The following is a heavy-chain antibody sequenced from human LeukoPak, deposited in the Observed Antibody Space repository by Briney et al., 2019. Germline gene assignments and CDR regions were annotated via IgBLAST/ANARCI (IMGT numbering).Heavy chain of an antibody. CDR2: ISSSSSYI. J-gene: IGHJ5*02. CDR3: ARGVPVAGTRWFDP. CDR1: GFTFSSYS. Sequence: GGSLRLYCAATGFTFSSYSMNWVRQAPGKGMEWVSSISSSSSYIYYADSVKGRFTISRDNAKNSLYLQMNSLRAEDTAVYYCARGVPVAGTRWFDPWGQGTLVTVSS. D-gene: IGHD6-19*01. V-gene: IGHV3-21*01.